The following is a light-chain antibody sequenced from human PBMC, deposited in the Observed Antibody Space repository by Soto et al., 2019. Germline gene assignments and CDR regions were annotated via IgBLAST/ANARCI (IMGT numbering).Light chain of an antibody. Sequence: QAVVTQEPSLTVSPGGTVTLTCGSSTGAVTSGHYPYWFQQKPGQAPRTLIYDTDNKHSWTPARFSGSLLGGKAALTLSGAQPEDEADYYGLLTYSDGRGVFGPGTKVTVL. CDR3: LLTYSDGRGV. CDR1: TGAVTSGHY. V-gene: IGLV7-46*01. J-gene: IGLJ1*01. CDR2: DTD.